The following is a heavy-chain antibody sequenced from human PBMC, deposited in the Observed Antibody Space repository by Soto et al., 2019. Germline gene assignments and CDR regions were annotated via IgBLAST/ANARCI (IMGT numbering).Heavy chain of an antibody. CDR2: IYYSGST. D-gene: IGHD6-19*01. CDR1: GGSVSRGDSY. CDR3: ARLTPGYSSGWFIDY. Sequence: PSETLSLTCTVSGGSVSRGDSYWSWIRQPPEKGLEWIGYIYYSGSTYYNPSLKSRVTISVDTSKNQFSLKLSSVTAADTAVYYCARLTPGYSSGWFIDYWGQGTLVTVSS. J-gene: IGHJ4*02. V-gene: IGHV4-30-4*01.